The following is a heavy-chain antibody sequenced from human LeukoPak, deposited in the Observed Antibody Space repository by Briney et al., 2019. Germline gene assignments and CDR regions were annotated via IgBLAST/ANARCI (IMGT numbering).Heavy chain of an antibody. CDR2: ISGSGGST. Sequence: PGGSLRLSCAASGFTFSSYAMSWVRQAPGKGLEWVSAISGSGGSTYYADSVKGRFTISRDNSKNTLYLQMNSLRAEDTAVYYCAKDPNYYGSGSSLISWFDPWGQGTLVTVSS. D-gene: IGHD3-10*01. CDR1: GFTFSSYA. J-gene: IGHJ5*02. CDR3: AKDPNYYGSGSSLISWFDP. V-gene: IGHV3-23*01.